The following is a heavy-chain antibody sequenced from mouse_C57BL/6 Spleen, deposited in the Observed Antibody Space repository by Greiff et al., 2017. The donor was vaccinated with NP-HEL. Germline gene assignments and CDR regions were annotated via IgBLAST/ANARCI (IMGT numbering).Heavy chain of an antibody. V-gene: IGHV14-1*01. J-gene: IGHJ2*01. CDR3: TRVYYYGSSPGY. D-gene: IGHD1-1*01. CDR2: IDPEDGDT. CDR1: GFNIKDYY. Sequence: EVQLQQSGAELVRPGASVKLSCTASGFNIKDYYMHWVKQRPEQGLEWIGRIDPEDGDTEYAPKFQGKATMTADTSSNTAYLQLSSLTSEDTAVYYCTRVYYYGSSPGYWGQGTTLTVSS.